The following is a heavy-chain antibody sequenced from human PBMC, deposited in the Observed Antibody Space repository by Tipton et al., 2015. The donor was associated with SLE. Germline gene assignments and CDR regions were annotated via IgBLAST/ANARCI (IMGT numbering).Heavy chain of an antibody. Sequence: QLVQSGAEVKKPGASVKVPCKASGYTFTSYGITWVRQAPGEGLEWLGWISAFKGDTRYAQNLQGRITMTTDTSTRTVYMELRSLRSDDTAVYYCARDDFYDFRGGQPDHYYNDMDGRGKGTTVIVSS. CDR1: GYTFTSYG. V-gene: IGHV1-18*01. CDR3: ARDDFYDFRGGQPDHYYNDMDG. J-gene: IGHJ6*03. CDR2: ISAFKGDT. D-gene: IGHD3-10*02.